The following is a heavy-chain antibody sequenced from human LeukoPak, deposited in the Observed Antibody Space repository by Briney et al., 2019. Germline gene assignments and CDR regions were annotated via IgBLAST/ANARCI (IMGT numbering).Heavy chain of an antibody. Sequence: GGSLRLSCAASGFTFSSYSMNWVRQAPGKGLEWVSYISSSGSTIYYADSVKGRFTISRDNAKNSLYLQMNSLRAEDTAVYYCARKTYSSSWYPPAIDYWGQGTLVTVSS. V-gene: IGHV3-48*04. J-gene: IGHJ4*02. CDR3: ARKTYSSSWYPPAIDY. CDR1: GFTFSSYS. D-gene: IGHD6-13*01. CDR2: ISSSGSTI.